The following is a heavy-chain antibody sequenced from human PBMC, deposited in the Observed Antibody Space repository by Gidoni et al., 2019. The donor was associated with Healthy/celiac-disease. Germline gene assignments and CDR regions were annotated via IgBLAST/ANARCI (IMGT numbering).Heavy chain of an antibody. V-gene: IGHV3-23*01. CDR2: ISGSGGST. J-gene: IGHJ5*02. CDR1: GFTFSSYA. D-gene: IGHD6-19*01. Sequence: EVQLLESGGGLVQPGGSLRLSCAASGFTFSSYAMSWVRQAPGKGLEWVSAISGSGGSTYYADSVKGRFTSSRDNSKNTLYLQMNSLRAEDTAVDYCAKDQGGWYEGNWFDPWGQGTLVTVSS. CDR3: AKDQGGWYEGNWFDP.